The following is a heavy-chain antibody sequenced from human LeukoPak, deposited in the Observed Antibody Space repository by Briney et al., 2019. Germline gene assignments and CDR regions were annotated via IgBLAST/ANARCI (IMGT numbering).Heavy chain of an antibody. D-gene: IGHD6-6*01. J-gene: IGHJ5*02. CDR1: GFTFSSYA. CDR3: AKDALRLYSSSSGDWFDP. V-gene: IGHV3-23*01. Sequence: GGSLRLSCAASGFTFSSYAMSWVRQAPGKGLEWVSAISGSGGSTYYADSVKGRFTISRDNSKNTLYLQMNSLRAEDTAVYYCAKDALRLYSSSSGDWFDPWGQGTLVTVSS. CDR2: ISGSGGST.